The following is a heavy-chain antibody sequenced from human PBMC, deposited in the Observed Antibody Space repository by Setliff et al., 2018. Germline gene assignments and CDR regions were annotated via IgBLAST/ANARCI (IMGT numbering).Heavy chain of an antibody. J-gene: IGHJ4*02. CDR3: AKDRTPCRSGGSCYSSPFDY. CDR1: GFTFSSYS. V-gene: IGHV3-30*02. Sequence: PGGSLRLSCAASGFTFSSYSMNWVRQAPGKGLEWVAFIRYDGSNKYYADSVKGRFTISRDNSKNTLYLQMNSLRAEDTAVYYCAKDRTPCRSGGSCYSSPFDYWGQGTLVTVSS. D-gene: IGHD2-15*01. CDR2: IRYDGSNK.